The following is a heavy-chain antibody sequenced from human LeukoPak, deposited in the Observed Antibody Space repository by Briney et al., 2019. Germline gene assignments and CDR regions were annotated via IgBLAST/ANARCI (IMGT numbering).Heavy chain of an antibody. Sequence: PGGSLRLSCAASGFTFSSYAIHWVRQAPGKGLEWVAVISYDGSNKYYADSVKGRFTISRDNSKNTLYLQMNSLRAEDTAVYYCARDLWQWLVQGYFDYWGQGTLVTVSS. CDR2: ISYDGSNK. J-gene: IGHJ4*02. CDR1: GFTFSSYA. CDR3: ARDLWQWLVQGYFDY. V-gene: IGHV3-30-3*01. D-gene: IGHD6-19*01.